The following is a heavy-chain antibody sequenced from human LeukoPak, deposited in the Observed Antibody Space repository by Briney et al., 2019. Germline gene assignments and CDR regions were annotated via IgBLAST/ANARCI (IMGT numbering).Heavy chain of an antibody. CDR1: GFTFSSYG. Sequence: GGSLRLSCAASGFTFSSYGMSWVRQAPGKGLEWVSSIGGRGGSAYYADSVKGRFTISRDNSKNTLYLQMNSLRAEDTAVYYCAKGRPFGVDAFDIWGQGTMVTVSS. J-gene: IGHJ3*02. V-gene: IGHV3-23*01. D-gene: IGHD3-10*01. CDR3: AKGRPFGVDAFDI. CDR2: IGGRGGSA.